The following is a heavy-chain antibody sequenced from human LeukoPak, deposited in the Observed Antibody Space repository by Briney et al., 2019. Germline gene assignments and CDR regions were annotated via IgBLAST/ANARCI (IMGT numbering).Heavy chain of an antibody. CDR1: GFTFSSYA. CDR2: ISGSGGST. V-gene: IGHV3-23*01. Sequence: GGSLRLSCAASGFTFSSYAMSWVRQAPGKGLEWVSAISGSGGSTYYADSVKGRFTISRDNSKNTLYLQMNSLRAEDTAVYYCAKSLTLNYHDSSGGLVSYWGQGTLVTVSS. D-gene: IGHD3-22*01. CDR3: AKSLTLNYHDSSGGLVSY. J-gene: IGHJ4*02.